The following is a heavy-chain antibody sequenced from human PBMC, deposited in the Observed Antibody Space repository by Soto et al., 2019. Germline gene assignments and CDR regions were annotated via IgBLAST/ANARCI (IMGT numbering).Heavy chain of an antibody. V-gene: IGHV4-34*01. CDR2: INHSGST. Sequence: QVQLQQWGAGRLKPSETLSLTYAVYGGSFSGYYWSWIRQPPGKGLEWIGEINHSGSTNYNPSLKSRDTISVDTSKNQFSLKLSSVTAADTAVYYCARSLVVAATRNYYYYYMDVWGKGTTVTVSS. D-gene: IGHD2-15*01. J-gene: IGHJ6*03. CDR1: GGSFSGYY. CDR3: ARSLVVAATRNYYYYYMDV.